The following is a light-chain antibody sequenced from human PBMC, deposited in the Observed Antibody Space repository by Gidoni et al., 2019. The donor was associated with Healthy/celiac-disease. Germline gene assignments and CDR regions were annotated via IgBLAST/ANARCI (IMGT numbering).Light chain of an antibody. CDR2: DNN. V-gene: IGLV1-51*01. Sequence: QSVLTQPPSVSAPPGQKVTISCSGSSSNIGNNYVSWYQQLPGTAPKLLIYDNNKRPSGIPDRFSGSKSGTSATLGITGFQTGDEADYYCGTWDSSLSAVFGGGTKLTVL. J-gene: IGLJ2*01. CDR3: GTWDSSLSAV. CDR1: SSNIGNNY.